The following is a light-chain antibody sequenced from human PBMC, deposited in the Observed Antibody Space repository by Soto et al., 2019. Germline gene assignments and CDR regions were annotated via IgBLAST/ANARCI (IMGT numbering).Light chain of an antibody. J-gene: IGKJ1*01. CDR3: QQYSDSPPT. Sequence: IVLTQSPCTVSLSPGDRATLSCRASQRVSARYLAWYHQKPGQAPRLLIFGASDRATGIPDRFSGSGSGTDFTLTIDRLEPEDFAMYYCQQYSDSPPTFGQGTKADNK. CDR2: GAS. CDR1: QRVSARY. V-gene: IGKV3-20*01.